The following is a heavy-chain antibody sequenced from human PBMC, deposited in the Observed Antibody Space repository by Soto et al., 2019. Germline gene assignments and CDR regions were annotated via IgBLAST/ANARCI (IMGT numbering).Heavy chain of an antibody. J-gene: IGHJ6*02. CDR1: GFTFSSYG. Sequence: PGGSLRLSCAASGFTFSSYGMHWVRQAPGKGLEWVAVIWYDGSNKYYADSVKGRFTISRDNSKNTLYLQMNSLRAEDTAVYYCARAGGYDFWSGYYYYGMDVWGQGTTVTVSS. V-gene: IGHV3-33*01. CDR3: ARAGGYDFWSGYYYYGMDV. D-gene: IGHD3-3*01. CDR2: IWYDGSNK.